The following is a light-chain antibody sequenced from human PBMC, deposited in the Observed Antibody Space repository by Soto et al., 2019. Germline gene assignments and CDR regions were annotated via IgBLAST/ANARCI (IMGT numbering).Light chain of an antibody. CDR3: QQYDYSPCS. CDR1: ESLINNY. CDR2: GAS. J-gene: IGKJ2*04. Sequence: EIVLTQSQGIVSLSPGDRATLSCRASESLINNYLAWYQQKPGQAPRLLIFGASTRATGIPDRVRGSGSGTDFTLTISRLEPEDFSVYHCQQYDYSPCSFGQGTKLQI. V-gene: IGKV3-20*01.